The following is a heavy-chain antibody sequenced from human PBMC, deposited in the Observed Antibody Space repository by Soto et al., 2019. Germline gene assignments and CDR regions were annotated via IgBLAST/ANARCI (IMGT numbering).Heavy chain of an antibody. CDR2: IYYSWST. Sequence: QLQLQESGPGLVKPSETLSLTCTVSGGSISSSSYYWGWIRQPPGKGLEWIGSIYYSWSTYYNPSLKSRVTISVDTSKNQFSLKLSSVTAADTAVYYCARLGADYGDTDYWGQGTLVTVSS. D-gene: IGHD4-17*01. CDR1: GGSISSSSYY. V-gene: IGHV4-39*01. CDR3: ARLGADYGDTDY. J-gene: IGHJ4*02.